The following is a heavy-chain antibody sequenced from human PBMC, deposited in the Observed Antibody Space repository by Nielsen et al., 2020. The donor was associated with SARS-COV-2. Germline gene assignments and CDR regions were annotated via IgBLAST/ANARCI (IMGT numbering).Heavy chain of an antibody. Sequence: GSPRLPCAASGFSLNISYMNWIRQAPGGRPEWISYISGTSSDTNYADSVKGRFTISRDNAHNSLFLQMTSLRVEDTAVYYCVTGARLADNWGQGTLVTVSS. J-gene: IGHJ4*02. CDR2: ISGTSSDT. D-gene: IGHD6-6*01. CDR3: VTGARLADN. V-gene: IGHV3-11*03. CDR1: GFSLNISY.